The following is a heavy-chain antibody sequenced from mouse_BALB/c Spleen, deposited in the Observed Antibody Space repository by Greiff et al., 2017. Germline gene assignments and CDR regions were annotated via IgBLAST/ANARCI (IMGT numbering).Heavy chain of an antibody. CDR3: ARMGGYYWYFDV. D-gene: IGHD1-1*02. V-gene: IGHV1-9*01. J-gene: IGHJ1*01. Sequence: QVQLQQSGAELMKPGASVKISCKATGYTFSSYWIEWVKQRPGHGLEWIGEILPGSGSANYNEKFKGKATFTADTSSNTAYMQLSSLTSEDSAVYYCARMGGYYWYFDVWGAGTTVTVSS. CDR1: GYTFSSYW. CDR2: ILPGSGSA.